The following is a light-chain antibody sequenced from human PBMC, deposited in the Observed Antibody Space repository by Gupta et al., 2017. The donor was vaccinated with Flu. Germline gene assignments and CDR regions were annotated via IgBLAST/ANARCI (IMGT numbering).Light chain of an antibody. J-gene: IGKJ2*01. CDR2: DAS. CDR3: QQYGSSPPYT. V-gene: IGKV3D-20*01. CDR1: QRVSNNY. Sequence: IATLSCGASQRVSNNYVAWYQQKPGLAPRLLIYDASSRAAGIPDRFTGGGSGTDFTLTISRLEPEDFAVYYCQQYGSSPPYTFGQGTRLDIK.